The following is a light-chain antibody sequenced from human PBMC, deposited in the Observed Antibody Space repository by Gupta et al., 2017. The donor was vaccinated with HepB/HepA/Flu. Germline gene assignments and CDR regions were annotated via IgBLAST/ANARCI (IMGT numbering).Light chain of an antibody. CDR1: SSDVGGYNY. Sequence: QSALTQPRSVSGSPGQSVTISCTGTSSDVGGYNYVSWYQQHPGKAPKLMIYDVSKRPSGVPDRFSGAKSGNTASLTISGLQAEDEAAYYYCSYAGSYTFYVFGTGTKVTVL. J-gene: IGLJ1*01. CDR2: DVS. V-gene: IGLV2-11*01. CDR3: CSYAGSYTFYV.